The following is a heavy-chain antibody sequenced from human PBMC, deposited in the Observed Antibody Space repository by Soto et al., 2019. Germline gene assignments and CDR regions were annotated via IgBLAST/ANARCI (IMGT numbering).Heavy chain of an antibody. CDR2: ISVGGDDT. D-gene: IGHD3-10*01. V-gene: IGHV3-23*01. CDR3: AKTVGSSRYFDL. Sequence: EVQLLESGGASVQPGWSLRPSCAASGFTFPNYAISWVRQAPGKGLEWVSSISVGGDDTYYADSVKGRFSISRDNSENTSYLQLTSLRADDTALYYCAKTVGSSRYFDLWGRGTLVTVSS. J-gene: IGHJ2*01. CDR1: GFTFPNYA.